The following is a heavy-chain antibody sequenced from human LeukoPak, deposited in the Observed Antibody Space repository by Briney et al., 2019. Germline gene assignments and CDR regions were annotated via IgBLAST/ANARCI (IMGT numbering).Heavy chain of an antibody. J-gene: IGHJ4*02. V-gene: IGHV3-7*01. CDR1: GFTFSTYC. Sequence: GGSLRLSCAASGFTFSTYCMSWVRQAPGKGLEWVANIKPSGSEKYYVDSVKGRFTISRDNAKNSLYLQMDSLRAEDTAVYYCARVKFRGENLIGYYLVDSWGQGTLVTVSS. D-gene: IGHD3-9*01. CDR3: ARVKFRGENLIGYYLVDS. CDR2: IKPSGSEK.